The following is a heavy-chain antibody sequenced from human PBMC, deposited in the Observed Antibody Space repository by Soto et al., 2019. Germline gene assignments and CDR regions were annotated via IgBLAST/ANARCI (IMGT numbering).Heavy chain of an antibody. CDR3: AILSDAMERVKDYYYYYYMDV. CDR1: GGSISSSSYY. Sequence: QLQLQESGPGLVKPSETLSLTCPVSGGSISSSSYYWGWIRQPPGKGLEWIGSIYYSGSTYYNQSLKSRVTTTVDTSKNQFSLKLSSVTAADTAVYYCAILSDAMERVKDYYYYYYMDVWGKGTTVTVSS. V-gene: IGHV4-39*01. J-gene: IGHJ6*03. D-gene: IGHD1-1*01. CDR2: IYYSGST.